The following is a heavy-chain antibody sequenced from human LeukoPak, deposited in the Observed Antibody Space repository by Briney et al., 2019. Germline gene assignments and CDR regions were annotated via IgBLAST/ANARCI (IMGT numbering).Heavy chain of an antibody. CDR3: ATSRGYDSSGPFDY. V-gene: IGHV3-23*01. CDR2: ISGSGSVT. Sequence: GGSLRLSCAASGFTFSTYAVNWVRQAPGKGLEWVSTISGSGSVTYYADSVQGRFTISRDNSKNTLFLQMNGLRAEDTAAYYCATSRGYDSSGPFDYWGQGTLVTVSS. D-gene: IGHD3-22*01. J-gene: IGHJ4*02. CDR1: GFTFSTYA.